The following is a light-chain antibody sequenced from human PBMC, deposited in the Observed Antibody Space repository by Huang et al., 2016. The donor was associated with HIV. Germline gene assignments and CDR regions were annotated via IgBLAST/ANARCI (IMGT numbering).Light chain of an antibody. CDR1: QNIKND. V-gene: IGKV3-11*01. Sequence: EIVLTQSPATLSLSPGERVALSCRASQNIKNDLSWYQKRPGQAPRLLISNASNRATGSPARFSGSGSGTDFTLTISSLEPEDFVVYFCQQRTSWPPGYTFGQGTKL. CDR2: NAS. J-gene: IGKJ2*01. CDR3: QQRTSWPPGYT.